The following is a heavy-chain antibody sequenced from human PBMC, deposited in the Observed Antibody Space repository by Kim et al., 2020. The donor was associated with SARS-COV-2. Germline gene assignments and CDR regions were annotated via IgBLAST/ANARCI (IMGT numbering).Heavy chain of an antibody. D-gene: IGHD3-16*02. Sequence: RFTIYRDNAKNSLYLQMNSLRAEDTAVYYCARDLLPTCGGVIVPYVSYDYWGQGTLVTVSS. V-gene: IGHV3-11*06. J-gene: IGHJ4*02. CDR3: ARDLLPTCGGVIVPYVSYDY.